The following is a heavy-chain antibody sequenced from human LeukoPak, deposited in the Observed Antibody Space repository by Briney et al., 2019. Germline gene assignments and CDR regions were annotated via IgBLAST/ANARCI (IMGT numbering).Heavy chain of an antibody. J-gene: IGHJ5*02. CDR3: ARSIVVVVAATRSGWFDP. V-gene: IGHV3-7*01. CDR2: IKQDGSEK. CDR1: GFTFSSCW. Sequence: GGSLRLSCAASGFTFSSCWMSWVRQAPGKGLEWVANIKQDGSEKYYVDSVKGRFTISRDNAKNSLYLQMNSLRAEDTAVYYCARSIVVVVAATRSGWFDPWGQGTLVTVSS. D-gene: IGHD2-15*01.